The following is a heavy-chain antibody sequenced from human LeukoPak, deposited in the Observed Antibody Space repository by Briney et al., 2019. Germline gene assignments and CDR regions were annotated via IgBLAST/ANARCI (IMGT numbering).Heavy chain of an antibody. CDR1: GGSFSGYY. V-gene: IGHV4-34*01. CDR2: INHSGST. D-gene: IGHD2-2*02. J-gene: IGHJ5*02. CDR3: ARAPPSIVVVPAAIRRLNWFDP. Sequence: SETLSLTCAVYGGSFSGYYCSWIRQPPGKGLEWIGEINHSGSTNYNPSLKSRVTISVDTSKNQFSLKLSSVTAADTAVYYCARAPPSIVVVPAAIRRLNWFDPWGQGTLVTVSS.